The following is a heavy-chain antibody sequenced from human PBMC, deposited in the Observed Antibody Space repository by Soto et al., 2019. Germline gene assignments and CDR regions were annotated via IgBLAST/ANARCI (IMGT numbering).Heavy chain of an antibody. CDR1: GYTFTSYG. J-gene: IGHJ5*02. Sequence: ASVKVSCKASGYTFTSYGISWVRQAPGQGLEWMGWISAYNGNTNYAQKLQGRVTMTTDTSTSTAYMELRSLRSDDTAVFFFVRRLLRGDCFDPWGQGTLVTVSS. CDR3: VRRLLRGDCFDP. CDR2: ISAYNGNT. V-gene: IGHV1-18*01.